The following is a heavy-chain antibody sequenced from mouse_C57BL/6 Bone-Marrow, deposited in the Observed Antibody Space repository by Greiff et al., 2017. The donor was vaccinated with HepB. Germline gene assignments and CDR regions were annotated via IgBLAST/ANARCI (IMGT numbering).Heavy chain of an antibody. CDR1: GYTFTSYW. Sequence: VQLQQPGAELVKPGASVKMSCQASGYTFTSYWITWVKQRPGQGLEWIGDIYPGSGSTNYNEKFKSKATLTVDTSSSTAYMQLSSLTSEDTAVYYCARLGGDYYAHYFDYWGQGTTLTVAS. V-gene: IGHV1-55*01. J-gene: IGHJ2*01. CDR2: IYPGSGST. CDR3: ARLGGDYYAHYFDY. D-gene: IGHD1-1*01.